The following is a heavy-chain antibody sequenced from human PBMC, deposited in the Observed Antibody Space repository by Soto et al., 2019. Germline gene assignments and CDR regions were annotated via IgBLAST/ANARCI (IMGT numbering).Heavy chain of an antibody. J-gene: IGHJ5*02. CDR3: TRRHIAAAGIGRPATFDP. D-gene: IGHD6-13*01. CDR1: GFTFSGSA. CDR2: IRSKANSYAT. Sequence: GGSLRLSCAASGFTFSGSAMHWVRQASGKGLEWVGRIRSKANSYATAYAASVKGRFTISRDDSKNTAYLQMNSLKTEDTAVYYCTRRHIAAAGIGRPATFDPWGQGTPVTVYS. V-gene: IGHV3-73*01.